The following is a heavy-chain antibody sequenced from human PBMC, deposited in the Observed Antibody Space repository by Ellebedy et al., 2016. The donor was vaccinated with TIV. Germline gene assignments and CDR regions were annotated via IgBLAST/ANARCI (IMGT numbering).Heavy chain of an antibody. CDR3: ATARRDGYTYYYYGLDV. CDR1: GGSISTTGYY. CDR2: VAYSGTT. D-gene: IGHD5-24*01. J-gene: IGHJ6*02. V-gene: IGHV4-39*01. Sequence: MPGGSLRLSCTVSGGSISTTGYYWGWIRQSPGTGLEWIGSVAYSGTTYYNPSLKSRVTISIDTSRMQFSLKLSSVTAADTAVYYCATARRDGYTYYYYGLDVWGQGTTVTVSS.